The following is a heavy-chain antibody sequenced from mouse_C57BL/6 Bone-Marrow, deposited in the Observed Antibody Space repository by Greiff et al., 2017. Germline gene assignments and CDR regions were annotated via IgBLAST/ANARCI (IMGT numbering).Heavy chain of an antibody. CDR2: ISNGGGST. CDR3: AIGSYSYAMDY. D-gene: IGHD2-12*01. J-gene: IGHJ4*01. CDR1: GFTFSDYY. Sequence: EVKLVESGGGLVQPGGSLKLSCAASGFTFSDYYMYWVRQTPEKRLEWVAYISNGGGSTYYPDTVKGRFTISRDNAKNTLYLQMSRLKSEDTAMYYCAIGSYSYAMDYWGQGTSVTVSS. V-gene: IGHV5-12*01.